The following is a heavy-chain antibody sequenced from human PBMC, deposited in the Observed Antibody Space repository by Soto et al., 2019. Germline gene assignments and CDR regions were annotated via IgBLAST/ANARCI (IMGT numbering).Heavy chain of an antibody. CDR2: IIPNFGAA. D-gene: IGHD3-9*01. J-gene: IGHJ5*01. CDR3: ARGGVRFFDWFLVGMFDS. Sequence: QVQLVQSGAEVKKPGSSVKVSCKASGGTFSSHAFSWVRQAPGQGLEWMGGIIPNFGAANNAQKFQDRVSVTADESTSTVYMELSSLRSEDTALYYCARGGVRFFDWFLVGMFDSWGQGTLVTVSS. V-gene: IGHV1-69*01. CDR1: GGTFSSHA.